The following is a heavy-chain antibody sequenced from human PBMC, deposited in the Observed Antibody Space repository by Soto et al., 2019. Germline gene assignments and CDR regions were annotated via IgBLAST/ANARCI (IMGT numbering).Heavy chain of an antibody. V-gene: IGHV4-31*03. CDR3: ARVESNGYYLGAFDV. Sequence: QVQLQESGPGLVNPSETLSLTCSVSGGSFSSGGYYWSWIRQHPGKGLEWIGYIYYTGSTYYNPSLESRVSISVDTSKSQISLKLSSVTPADTAVYYCARVESNGYYLGAFDVWGQGTMVTVSS. CDR2: IYYTGST. J-gene: IGHJ3*01. D-gene: IGHD3-22*01. CDR1: GGSFSSGGYY.